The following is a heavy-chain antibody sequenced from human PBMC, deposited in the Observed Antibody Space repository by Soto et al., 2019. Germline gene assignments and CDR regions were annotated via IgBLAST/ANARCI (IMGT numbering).Heavy chain of an antibody. D-gene: IGHD3-9*01. CDR1: GYTFTSYY. Sequence: GASVKVSCKASGYTFTSYYMHWVRQAPGQGLEWMGIINPSGGSTSYAQKFQGRVTMTRDTSTSTVYMELSSLRSEDTAVYYCARLTYDILTGYPFYYYYGMDVWGQGTTVTVSS. V-gene: IGHV1-46*01. CDR2: INPSGGST. J-gene: IGHJ6*02. CDR3: ARLTYDILTGYPFYYYYGMDV.